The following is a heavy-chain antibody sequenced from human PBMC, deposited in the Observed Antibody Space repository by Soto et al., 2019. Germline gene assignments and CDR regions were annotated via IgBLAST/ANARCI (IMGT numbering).Heavy chain of an antibody. V-gene: IGHV1-18*01. CDR3: ARDKSMIVVGAFDI. J-gene: IGHJ3*02. CDR1: GYTFTSYV. CDR2: ISAYNGNT. Sequence: ASVKVSCKASGYTFTSYVISWVRQAPGQGLEWVGWISAYNGNTNYAQKLQGRVTMTTDTSTSTAYMELRSLRSDDTAVYYCARDKSMIVVGAFDIWGQGTMVTVSS. D-gene: IGHD3-22*01.